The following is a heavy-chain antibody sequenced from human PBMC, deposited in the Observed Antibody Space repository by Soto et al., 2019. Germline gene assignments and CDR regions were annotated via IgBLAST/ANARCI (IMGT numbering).Heavy chain of an antibody. J-gene: IGHJ6*02. CDR1: GYTFTSYG. D-gene: IGHD6-13*01. V-gene: IGHV1-18*01. CDR2: ISAYNGNT. CDR3: ARVRAGYSSSTHYYYYGMDV. Sequence: ASVKVSCKASGYTFTSYGISWVRQAPGQGLEWMGWISAYNGNTNYAQKLQGRVTMTTDTSTSTAYMELRSLRSDDTAVYYCARVRAGYSSSTHYYYYGMDVWGQGTTVTVSS.